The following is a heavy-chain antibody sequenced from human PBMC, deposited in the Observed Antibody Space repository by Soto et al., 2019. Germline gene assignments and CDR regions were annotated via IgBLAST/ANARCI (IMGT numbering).Heavy chain of an antibody. J-gene: IGHJ5*02. D-gene: IGHD2-2*01. CDR1: GDSFNTYY. V-gene: IGHV4-34*01. CDR2: MNYSGSS. CDR3: ARGLRVGYCLGISCHNWFDP. Sequence: QIQHWGAGLLKPSETLSLTCTVYGDSFNTYYWSWIRQPPGKGLEWIGEMNYSGSSKYNPSLKRRVSILVDTSNKQFSLRLTSVTAADTAVYYCARGLRVGYCLGISCHNWFDPWGQGTLVSVSS.